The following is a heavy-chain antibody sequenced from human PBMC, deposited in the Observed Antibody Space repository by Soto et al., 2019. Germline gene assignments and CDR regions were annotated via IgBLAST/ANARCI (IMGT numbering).Heavy chain of an antibody. CDR2: ISSSSSYI. CDR1: GFTFSSYS. V-gene: IGHV3-21*01. CDR3: ASKGNWNYAIDY. D-gene: IGHD1-7*01. Sequence: PGGSLRLSCAASGFTFSSYSMNWVRQAPGKGLEWVSSISSSSSYIYYADSVKGRFTISRDNAKNSLYLQMNSLRAEDTAVYYCASKGNWNYAIDYWGQGTLVTVSS. J-gene: IGHJ4*02.